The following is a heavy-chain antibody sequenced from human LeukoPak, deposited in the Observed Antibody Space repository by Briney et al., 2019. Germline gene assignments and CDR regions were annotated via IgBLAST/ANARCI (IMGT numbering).Heavy chain of an antibody. CDR3: ARKTAVAEYYYYGMDV. Sequence: ASVKVSCKASGYTFTSYGISWVRQAPGQGLEWMGWISAYNGNTNYAQKLQGRVTMTTDTSTSTAYMELRSLRSDDTAVYYCARKTAVAEYYYYGMDVWGQGTTVTVSS. CDR1: GYTFTSYG. V-gene: IGHV1-18*01. D-gene: IGHD6-19*01. CDR2: ISAYNGNT. J-gene: IGHJ6*02.